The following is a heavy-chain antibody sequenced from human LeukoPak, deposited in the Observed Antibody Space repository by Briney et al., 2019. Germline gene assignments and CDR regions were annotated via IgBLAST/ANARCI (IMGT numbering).Heavy chain of an antibody. J-gene: IGHJ6*03. CDR1: GYTFTGYY. V-gene: IGHV1-2*02. Sequence: ASVKVSCKASGYTFTGYYMHWVRQAPGQGLEWMGWIKPNSGGTNYAQKFQGRVTMTRDTSISTAYMELSRLRSDDTAVYYCARAYYDYVWGSYRYTGVYYMDVWGKGTTVTVSS. D-gene: IGHD3-16*02. CDR2: IKPNSGGT. CDR3: ARAYYDYVWGSYRYTGVYYMDV.